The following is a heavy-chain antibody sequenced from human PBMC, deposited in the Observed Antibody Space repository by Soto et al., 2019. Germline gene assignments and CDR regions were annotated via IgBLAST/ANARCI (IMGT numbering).Heavy chain of an antibody. CDR2: ISYDGSNK. J-gene: IGHJ6*02. CDR3: ARDMRGGGYAGFSYYYGMDV. V-gene: IGHV3-30-3*01. CDR1: GFTFSSYA. Sequence: QVQLVESGGGVVQPGRSLRLSCAASGFTFSSYAMHWVRQAPGKGLEWVAVISYDGSNKYYADSVKGRFTISRDNSKNTLYLQMNSLRAEDTAVYYCARDMRGGGYAGFSYYYGMDVWGQGTTVTVSS. D-gene: IGHD1-26*01.